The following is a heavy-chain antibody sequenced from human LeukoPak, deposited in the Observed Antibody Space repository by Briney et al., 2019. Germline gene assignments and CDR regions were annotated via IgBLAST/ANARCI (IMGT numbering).Heavy chain of an antibody. D-gene: IGHD6-13*01. V-gene: IGHV3-23*01. CDR3: ARQLTAAAGPRVDY. Sequence: GGSLRLSCAASGFTFSSYGMSWVRQAPGKGLEWVSAISGSGGSTYYADSVKGRFTISRDNSKNTLYLQMNSLRAEDTAVYYCARQLTAAAGPRVDYWGQGTLVTVSS. CDR2: ISGSGGST. J-gene: IGHJ4*02. CDR1: GFTFSSYG.